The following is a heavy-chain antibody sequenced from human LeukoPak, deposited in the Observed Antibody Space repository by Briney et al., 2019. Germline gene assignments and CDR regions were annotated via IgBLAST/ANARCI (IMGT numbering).Heavy chain of an antibody. J-gene: IGHJ3*02. Sequence: GGSLRLSCAASGFAFSSYAMSWVRQPPGKGLEWVGRIKSKNDGGTTDYAAPVKGRFTISRDDSKNTLYLQMNSLKTEDTAVYYCTTDAENYDILTGYYMDIWGQGTMVTVSS. D-gene: IGHD3-9*01. V-gene: IGHV3-15*01. CDR3: TTDAENYDILTGYYMDI. CDR2: IKSKNDGGTT. CDR1: GFAFSSYA.